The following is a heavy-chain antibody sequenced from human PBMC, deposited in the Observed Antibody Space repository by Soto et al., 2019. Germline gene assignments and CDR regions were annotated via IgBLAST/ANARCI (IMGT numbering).Heavy chain of an antibody. J-gene: IGHJ4*02. Sequence: QVQLQQWGAGLLKPSETLALTCAVYGGSFSGYYWNWIRQPPGKGLEWMGEINHSGRTNYNPTLNSRVTISVDTSKNQFSLKLSSVTAADTAGYYCARGGAGGLIATAVPRGYWGQGTLVTVSS. D-gene: IGHD6-13*01. CDR2: INHSGRT. CDR1: GGSFSGYY. V-gene: IGHV4-34*01. CDR3: ARGGAGGLIATAVPRGY.